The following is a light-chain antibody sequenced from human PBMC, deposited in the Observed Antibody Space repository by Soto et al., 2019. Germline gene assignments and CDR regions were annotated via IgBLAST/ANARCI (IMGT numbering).Light chain of an antibody. J-gene: IGKJ1*01. CDR1: QDVMYD. CDR2: GAS. V-gene: IGKV3-15*01. CDR3: QQYRSWPRT. Sequence: EIVLTQSPATLSVSPGGRATLSCRASQDVMYDLAWYQQKPGQAPRLLVYGASTRATDAPPRFRGSGSGTEFSLTISSLQSEDFATDYCQQYRSWPRTFGQGSRVEIK.